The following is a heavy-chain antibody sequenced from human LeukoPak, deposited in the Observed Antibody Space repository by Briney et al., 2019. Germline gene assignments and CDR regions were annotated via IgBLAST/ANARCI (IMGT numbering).Heavy chain of an antibody. J-gene: IGHJ6*03. V-gene: IGHV3-7*01. Sequence: GGSLRLSCTASGFTFSGYWMTWVRQAPGKGLEWVANIKQDGSEKHYVDSVRGRFTISRENAKNSLYLQMNSLRAEDSSVYYCARDCYYSIYLWGTGTTVPVSS. CDR2: IKQDGSEK. CDR1: GFTFSGYW. CDR3: ARDCYYSIYL.